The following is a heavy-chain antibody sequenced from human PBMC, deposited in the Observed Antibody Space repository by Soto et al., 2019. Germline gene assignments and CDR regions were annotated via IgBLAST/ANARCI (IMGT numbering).Heavy chain of an antibody. D-gene: IGHD3-22*01. Sequence: PGESLKISCKGSGYSFAGDWITWVRQKPGKGLEWMGRIDPSDSQTYYSPSFRGHVTISATKSITTVFLQWSSLRASDTAMYYCARQIYDSDTGPNFQYYFDSWCQGTPVTVSS. V-gene: IGHV5-10-1*01. J-gene: IGHJ4*02. CDR1: GYSFAGDW. CDR2: IDPSDSQT. CDR3: ARQIYDSDTGPNFQYYFDS.